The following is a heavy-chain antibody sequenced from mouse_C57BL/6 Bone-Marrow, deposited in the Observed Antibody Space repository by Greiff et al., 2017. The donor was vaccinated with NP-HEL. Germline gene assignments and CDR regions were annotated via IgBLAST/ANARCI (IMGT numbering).Heavy chain of an antibody. CDR1: GFTFSSYA. CDR2: ISDGGSYT. J-gene: IGHJ2*01. V-gene: IGHV5-4*01. Sequence: EVKLVESGGGLVKPGGSLKLSCAASGFTFSSYAMSWVRQTPEKRLEWVATISDGGSYTYYPDNVKGRFIISRDNAKNNLYRQMSHLKSEDTAMYYCAREGYYYDVDYWGQGTTLTVSS. D-gene: IGHD2-4*01. CDR3: AREGYYYDVDY.